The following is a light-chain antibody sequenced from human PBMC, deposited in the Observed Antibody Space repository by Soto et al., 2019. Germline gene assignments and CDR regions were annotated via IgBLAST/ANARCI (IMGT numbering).Light chain of an antibody. Sequence: EIVLTQSPGTLSLSPGERATLSCRASQSVSSSDLAWYQQKPGQAPRLLIYGASSRATGIPDRFSGSGSGTDFTLTISGLEPEDSAAYYCQRHGATFGRGTKVEIK. CDR1: QSVSSSD. J-gene: IGKJ1*01. CDR2: GAS. V-gene: IGKV3-20*01. CDR3: QRHGAT.